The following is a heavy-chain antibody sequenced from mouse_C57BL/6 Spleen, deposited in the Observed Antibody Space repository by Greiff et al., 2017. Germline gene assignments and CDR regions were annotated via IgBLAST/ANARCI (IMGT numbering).Heavy chain of an antibody. J-gene: IGHJ4*01. Sequence: EVKLVESGPELVKPGASVKISCKASGYSFTDYNMNWVKQSNGKSLEWIGVINPNYGTTSYNQKFKGKATLTVDQSSSTAYMQLNSLTSEDSAVYYCARSQDSSGYVNYAMDYWGQGTSVTVSS. D-gene: IGHD3-2*02. CDR3: ARSQDSSGYVNYAMDY. CDR1: GYSFTDYN. V-gene: IGHV1-39*01. CDR2: INPNYGTT.